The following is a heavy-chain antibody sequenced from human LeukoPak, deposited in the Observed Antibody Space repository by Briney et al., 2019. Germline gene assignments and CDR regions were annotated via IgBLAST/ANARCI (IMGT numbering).Heavy chain of an antibody. V-gene: IGHV4-4*07. D-gene: IGHD3-22*01. Sequence: PSETLSLTCTVSGGSISPYYWSWIRQPAGKGLEWIGRIYTSGSNNYNPSLKSRVTMSVDTSKNQFSLKLSSVTAADTAVYYCARALFYYDNSAYADAFDIWGQGTMVTVSS. CDR3: ARALFYYDNSAYADAFDI. CDR2: IYTSGSN. J-gene: IGHJ3*02. CDR1: GGSISPYY.